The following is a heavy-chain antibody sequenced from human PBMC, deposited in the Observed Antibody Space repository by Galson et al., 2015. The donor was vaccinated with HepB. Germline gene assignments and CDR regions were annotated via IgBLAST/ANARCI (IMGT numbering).Heavy chain of an antibody. CDR1: GFTFATYS. D-gene: IGHD5-18*01. Sequence: SLRLSCAASGFTFATYSINWVRQAPGKGLEWVSSISSSSTYIYYAVSVKGRFTISRDNAKNSLYLQMNSLRAEDTAVYYCARDFVSYGYRDAFDIWGQGTMVTVSS. CDR3: ARDFVSYGYRDAFDI. V-gene: IGHV3-21*01. J-gene: IGHJ3*02. CDR2: ISSSSTYI.